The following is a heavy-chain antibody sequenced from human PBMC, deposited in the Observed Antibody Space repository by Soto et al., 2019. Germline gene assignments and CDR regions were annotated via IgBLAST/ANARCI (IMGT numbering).Heavy chain of an antibody. V-gene: IGHV3-21*01. Sequence: EVQLVESGGGLVKPGGSLRLSCAASGFTFSSYSMNWVRQAPGKGLEWVSSISSSSSYIYYADSVKGRFTISRDNAKNSLYLQMNSLRAEDTAVYCCARDPRDYVPRDDYWGQGTLVTVSS. CDR1: GFTFSSYS. D-gene: IGHD4-17*01. CDR2: ISSSSSYI. CDR3: ARDPRDYVPRDDY. J-gene: IGHJ4*02.